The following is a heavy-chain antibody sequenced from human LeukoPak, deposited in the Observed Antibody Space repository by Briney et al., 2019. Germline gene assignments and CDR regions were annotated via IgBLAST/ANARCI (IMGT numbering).Heavy chain of an antibody. V-gene: IGHV4-59*01. CDR1: GGSISSYY. Sequence: SXXLSLTCTVSGGSISSYYWSWIRQPPGKGLEGIGYIYYSGSTNYNPSLKSRVTISVDTSKNQFSLKLSSVTAADTAVYYCARGWELPHFDYWGQGTLVTVSS. CDR3: ARGWELPHFDY. D-gene: IGHD1-26*01. CDR2: IYYSGST. J-gene: IGHJ4*02.